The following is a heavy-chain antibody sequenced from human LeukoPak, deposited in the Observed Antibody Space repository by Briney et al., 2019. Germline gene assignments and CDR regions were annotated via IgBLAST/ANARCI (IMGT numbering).Heavy chain of an antibody. D-gene: IGHD1-26*01. CDR3: ARQVGANFDY. Sequence: GESLKISCKGSGYSFTTYWIAWVRQMPGKGLEWMGSIYPGDSDTRYSPSFQGQVTMSADKSISTVYMQWSSLKASDTAMYYCARQVGANFDYWGQGTLVTASS. V-gene: IGHV5-51*01. J-gene: IGHJ4*02. CDR2: IYPGDSDT. CDR1: GYSFTTYW.